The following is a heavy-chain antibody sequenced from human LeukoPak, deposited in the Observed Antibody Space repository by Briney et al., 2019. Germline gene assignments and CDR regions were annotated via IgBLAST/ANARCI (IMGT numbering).Heavy chain of an antibody. J-gene: IGHJ4*02. Sequence: PGGSLRLSCAASGFTFSSYSMNWARQAPGKGLEWVSSISSSSSYIYYADSVKGRFTISRDNAKNSLYLQMNGLRAEDTAVYYCVGGQQLGFDYWGQGTLVTVSS. CDR1: GFTFSSYS. V-gene: IGHV3-21*01. CDR3: VGGQQLGFDY. D-gene: IGHD6-13*01. CDR2: ISSSSSYI.